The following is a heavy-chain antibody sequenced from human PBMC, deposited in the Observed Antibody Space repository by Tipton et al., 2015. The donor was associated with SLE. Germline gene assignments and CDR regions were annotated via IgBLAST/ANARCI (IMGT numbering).Heavy chain of an antibody. CDR2: VSYTGSA. Sequence: TLSLTCTVSGGSITSHYWTWIRQSPGKEFEWLAYVSYTGSATYNPSLRSRVSISLDTSENQFSLKVTSVTAADTAVYYCASLPQGYCSTINCSPRMDVWGKGTTVTVSS. V-gene: IGHV4-59*08. J-gene: IGHJ6*04. D-gene: IGHD2-2*01. CDR3: ASLPQGYCSTINCSPRMDV. CDR1: GGSITSHY.